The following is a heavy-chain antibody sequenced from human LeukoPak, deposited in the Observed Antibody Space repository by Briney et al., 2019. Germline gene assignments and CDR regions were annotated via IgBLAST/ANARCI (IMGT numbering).Heavy chain of an antibody. J-gene: IGHJ1*01. D-gene: IGHD2-2*01. CDR2: FDSEDGET. V-gene: IGHV1-24*01. CDR1: GYTLTELS. Sequence: ASVKVSCKVSGYTLTELSMHWVRQAPGKGLEWMGGFDSEDGETIYAQKFQGRVTMTEDTSTDTAYMELSSLRSEDTAVYYCATVTMGAEYFQHWGQGTLVTVSS. CDR3: ATVTMGAEYFQH.